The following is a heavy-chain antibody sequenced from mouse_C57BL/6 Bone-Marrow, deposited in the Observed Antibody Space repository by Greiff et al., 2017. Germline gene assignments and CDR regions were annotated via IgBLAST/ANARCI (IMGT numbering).Heavy chain of an antibody. CDR2: INPNNGGT. Sequence: VQLQQSGPELVKPGASVKMSCKASGYTFTDYNMHWVKQSHGKSLEWIGYINPNNGGTSYNQKFKGKATLTVNKSSSTAYMELRSLTSEDSAVYYCARWVVTRTWFAYWGQGTLVTVSA. CDR3: ARWVVTRTWFAY. D-gene: IGHD2-2*01. J-gene: IGHJ3*01. V-gene: IGHV1-22*01. CDR1: GYTFTDYN.